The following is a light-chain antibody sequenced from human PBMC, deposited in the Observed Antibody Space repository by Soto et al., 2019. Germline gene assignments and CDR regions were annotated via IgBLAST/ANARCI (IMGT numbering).Light chain of an antibody. V-gene: IGKV1-27*01. CDR2: AAS. J-gene: IGKJ4*01. CDR1: QGINNF. Sequence: DIQMTQSPSSLSASVGDRVTITCRASQGINNFVAWYQQKPGEVPKLLIYAASTLQSGVPSRFSGSGFGTDFVLSISSLEPEDVATYYCHKYDSVPLTFGGGTKVE. CDR3: HKYDSVPLT.